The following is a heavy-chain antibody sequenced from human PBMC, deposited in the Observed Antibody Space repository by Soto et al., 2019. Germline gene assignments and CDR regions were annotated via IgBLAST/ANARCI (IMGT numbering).Heavy chain of an antibody. CDR1: GFTFSSYA. Sequence: PGGSLRLSCAASGFTFSSYAMSWVRQAPGKGLEWVSAISGSGGSTYYADSVKGRFTISRDNSKNTLYLQMNSLRAEDTAVYYCAKEVDRPTNRAGYYYVMDVWGQGTTVTVSS. CDR3: AKEVDRPTNRAGYYYVMDV. V-gene: IGHV3-23*01. CDR2: ISGSGGST. D-gene: IGHD6-19*01. J-gene: IGHJ6*02.